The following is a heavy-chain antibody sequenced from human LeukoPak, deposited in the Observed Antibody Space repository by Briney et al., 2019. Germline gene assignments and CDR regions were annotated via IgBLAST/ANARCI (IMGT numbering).Heavy chain of an antibody. J-gene: IGHJ4*02. CDR2: IYYSGST. CDR3: GRIAAAGTVDY. D-gene: IGHD6-13*01. CDR1: GGSISSHY. V-gene: IGHV4-59*11. Sequence: SETLSLTCTVSGGSISSHYWSWIRQPPGKGLEWIGYIYYSGSTNYNPSLKSRVTISVDTSKNQFSLKLSSVTAADTAVYYCGRIAAAGTVDYWGQGTLVTVSS.